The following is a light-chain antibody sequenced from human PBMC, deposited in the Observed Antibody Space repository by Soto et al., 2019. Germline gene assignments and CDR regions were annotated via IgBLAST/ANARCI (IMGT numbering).Light chain of an antibody. CDR2: HVS. V-gene: IGLV2-14*03. Sequence: QSALTQPASVSGSPGQSITISCTGTSSDVGFYNYVSWYQQHPGKAPKLMIYHVSNRPSGVSTRFSGYKSANTASLTISGLQAEDETDYYCSSYTTSNTVVFGGGTKLTVL. J-gene: IGLJ3*02. CDR1: SSDVGFYNY. CDR3: SSYTTSNTVV.